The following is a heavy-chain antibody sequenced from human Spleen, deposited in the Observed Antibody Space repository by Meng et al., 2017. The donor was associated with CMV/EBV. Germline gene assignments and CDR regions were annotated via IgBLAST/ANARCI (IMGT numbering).Heavy chain of an antibody. Sequence: GGSLRLSCTAPGFTFRHFAMNWVRQAPGKGLEWVSSISGSGASTYYADSVRGRFTISRDDSTNTLYLQLDGLSAEDTAVYYCAKDRGGFRYCSGGTCYKFDYWGQGTLVTVSS. CDR1: GFTFRHFA. J-gene: IGHJ4*02. D-gene: IGHD2-15*01. CDR3: AKDRGGFRYCSGGTCYKFDY. CDR2: ISGSGAST. V-gene: IGHV3-23*01.